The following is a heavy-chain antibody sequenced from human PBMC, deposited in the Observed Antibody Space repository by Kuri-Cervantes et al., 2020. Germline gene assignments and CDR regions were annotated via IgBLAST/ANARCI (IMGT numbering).Heavy chain of an antibody. CDR1: GFSFTNAW. V-gene: IGHV3-7*01. CDR3: AREGTTVTTFFAY. Sequence: GESLKISCAASGFSFTNAWMSWVRQAPGKGLEWVANINQDGSEKNYVDSVKGRFTISRDNAKNSVYLQMNNLRVEDTAVYYCAREGTTVTTFFAYWGQGTLVTVSS. D-gene: IGHD4-17*01. J-gene: IGHJ4*02. CDR2: INQDGSEK.